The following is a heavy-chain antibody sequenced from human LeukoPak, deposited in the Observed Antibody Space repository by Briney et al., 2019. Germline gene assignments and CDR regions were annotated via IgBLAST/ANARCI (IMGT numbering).Heavy chain of an antibody. CDR2: IYSGGST. CDR1: GFTVSSNY. CDR3: ARVGYGGYGVLDY. V-gene: IGHV3-53*01. J-gene: IGHJ4*02. D-gene: IGHD5-12*01. Sequence: GGSLRLSCAASGFTVSSNYMSWVRQAPGKGLEWVSVIYSGGSTYYADSVKGRFTISRDNAKNSLYLQMNSLRAEDTAVYYCARVGYGGYGVLDYWGQGTLVTISS.